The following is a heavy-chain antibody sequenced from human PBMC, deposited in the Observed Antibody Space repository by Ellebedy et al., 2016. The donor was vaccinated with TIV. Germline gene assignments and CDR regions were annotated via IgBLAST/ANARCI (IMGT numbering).Heavy chain of an antibody. CDR1: GFTFSSYW. V-gene: IGHV3-7*01. CDR3: TTDLPYFDY. J-gene: IGHJ4*02. CDR2: IKQDGSEK. Sequence: GESLKISCAASGFTFSSYWMSWVRQAPGKGLEWVANIKQDGSEKYYVDSVKGRFTISRDNAKNSLYLQMNSLRAEDTAVYYCTTDLPYFDYWGQGTLVTVSS.